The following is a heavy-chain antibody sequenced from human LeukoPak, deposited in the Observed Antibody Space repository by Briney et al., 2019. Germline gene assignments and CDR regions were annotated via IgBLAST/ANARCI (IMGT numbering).Heavy chain of an antibody. V-gene: IGHV4-39*07. Sequence: SETLSLTCTVSGGSISSSSYYWGWIRQPPGKGLEWIGSIYYSGSTYYNPSLKSRVTISVDTSKNQFSLKLSSVTAADTAVYYCAKGAPGTYNWFDPWGQGTLVTVSS. CDR1: GGSISSSSYY. J-gene: IGHJ5*02. CDR3: AKGAPGTYNWFDP. CDR2: IYYSGST. D-gene: IGHD1-26*01.